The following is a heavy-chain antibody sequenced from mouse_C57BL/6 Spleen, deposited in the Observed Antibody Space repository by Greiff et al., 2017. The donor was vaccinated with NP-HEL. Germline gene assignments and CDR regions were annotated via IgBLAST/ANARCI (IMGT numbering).Heavy chain of an antibody. CDR2: IWTGGGT. D-gene: IGHD1-1*01. Sequence: VQLVESGPGLVAPSQSLSITCTVSGFSLTSYAISWVRQPPGKGLEWLGVIWTGGGTNYNSALKSRLSISKDNSKSQVFLKMNSLQTDDTARYYCARRTVVAGGYAMDYWGQGTSVTVSS. J-gene: IGHJ4*01. CDR3: ARRTVVAGGYAMDY. CDR1: GFSLTSYA. V-gene: IGHV2-9-1*01.